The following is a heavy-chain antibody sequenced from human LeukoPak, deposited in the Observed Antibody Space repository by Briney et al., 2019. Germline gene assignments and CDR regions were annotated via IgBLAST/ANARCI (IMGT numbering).Heavy chain of an antibody. CDR3: AKLLNYYGSGSYYDDAFDI. CDR2: ISGSGGST. CDR1: GFTFSSYA. D-gene: IGHD3-10*01. J-gene: IGHJ3*02. V-gene: IGHV3-23*01. Sequence: GGSLRLSCAASGFTFSSYAMSWVRQAPGKGLEWVSAISGSGGSTYYADSVKGRFTISRDNSKNTLYLQMNSLRAEDTAVYYCAKLLNYYGSGSYYDDAFDIWGQGTMVTVSS.